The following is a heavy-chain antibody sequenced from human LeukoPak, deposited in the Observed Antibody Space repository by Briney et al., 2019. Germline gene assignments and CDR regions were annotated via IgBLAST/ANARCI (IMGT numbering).Heavy chain of an antibody. Sequence: GGSLRLSCAASGSTFSSYSMNWVRQAPGKGLEWVSYISSSSSTIYYADSVKGRFTISRDNAKNSLYLQMNSLRAEDTAVYYCARVAVAGPKGGDYWGQGTLVTVSS. J-gene: IGHJ4*02. V-gene: IGHV3-48*04. CDR3: ARVAVAGPKGGDY. CDR2: ISSSSSTI. CDR1: GSTFSSYS. D-gene: IGHD6-19*01.